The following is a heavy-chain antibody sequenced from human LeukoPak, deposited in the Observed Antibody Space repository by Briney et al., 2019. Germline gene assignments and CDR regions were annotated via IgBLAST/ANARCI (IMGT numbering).Heavy chain of an antibody. D-gene: IGHD3-10*01. Sequence: PGGSLRLSCAASGFTFSSYGMHWVRQAPGKGLEWVAFIRYDGSNKYYADSVKGRFTISRDNSKNTLYLQMNSLRAEDTAVYYCASPSRGSGSYYKILKYWGQGTLVTVSS. V-gene: IGHV3-30*02. CDR2: IRYDGSNK. CDR1: GFTFSSYG. J-gene: IGHJ4*02. CDR3: ASPSRGSGSYYKILKY.